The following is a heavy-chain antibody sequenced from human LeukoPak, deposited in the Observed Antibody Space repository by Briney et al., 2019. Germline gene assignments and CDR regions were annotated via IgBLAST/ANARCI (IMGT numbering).Heavy chain of an antibody. CDR2: IYSGGST. V-gene: IGHV3-53*05. CDR3: AKDIGYYYGSGSYYNGGVNGMDV. D-gene: IGHD3-10*01. J-gene: IGHJ6*02. Sequence: PGGSLRLSCAASGFTVSSNYMSWVRQAPGKGLEWVSVIYSGGSTYYADSVKGRFTISRDNAKNSLYLQMNSLRAEDTALYYCAKDIGYYYGSGSYYNGGVNGMDVWGQGTTVTVSS. CDR1: GFTVSSNY.